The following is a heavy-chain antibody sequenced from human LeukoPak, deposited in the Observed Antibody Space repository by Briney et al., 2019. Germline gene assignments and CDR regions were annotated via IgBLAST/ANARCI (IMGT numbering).Heavy chain of an antibody. D-gene: IGHD3/OR15-3a*01. CDR1: GFTFSSYG. V-gene: IGHV3-23*01. Sequence: GGSLRLSCAASGFTFSSYGMSWVRQAPEKGLECVSSISGSGGSTNHADSVKGRFTISRDTSKNTLYLQMNSLRAENTAVYYCSKVWTADSDDYFYDWGQGALVTVSS. CDR3: SKVWTADSDDYFYD. J-gene: IGHJ4*01. CDR2: ISGSGGST.